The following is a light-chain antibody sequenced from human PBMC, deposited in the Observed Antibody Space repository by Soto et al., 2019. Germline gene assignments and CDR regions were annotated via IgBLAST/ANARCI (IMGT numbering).Light chain of an antibody. Sequence: TQSPLSLSITLGQPAHIFLGSTQSLLHSNGYNYLAWYLQKPGQSPQLLIYVGSNRASGVPDRFSGSGSGTDFTLKISRLEAEDVGVYYCMQPLQSWTFGQGTKVDIK. CDR3: MQPLQSWT. CDR1: QSLLHSNGYNY. J-gene: IGKJ1*01. V-gene: IGKV2-28*01. CDR2: VGS.